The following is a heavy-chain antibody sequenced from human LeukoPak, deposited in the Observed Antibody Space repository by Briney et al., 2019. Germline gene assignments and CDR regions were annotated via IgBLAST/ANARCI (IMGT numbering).Heavy chain of an antibody. Sequence: GGSLRLSCAASGFTFSDYYMSWIRQAPGKGLEWVSYISSSGSTIYYADSVKGRFTISRDNAKNSLYLQMNSLRAEDTAVCYCARGEQRMWLLLPNYFDYWGQGTLVTVSS. CDR2: ISSSGSTI. J-gene: IGHJ4*02. V-gene: IGHV3-11*04. CDR1: GFTFSDYY. D-gene: IGHD3-22*01. CDR3: ARGEQRMWLLLPNYFDY.